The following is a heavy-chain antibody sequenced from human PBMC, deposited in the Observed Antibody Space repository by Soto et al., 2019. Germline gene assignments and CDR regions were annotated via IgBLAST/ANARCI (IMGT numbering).Heavy chain of an antibody. V-gene: IGHV4-61*01. Sequence: QVQLQESGPGLVKPSETLSLTCTVSGGSVSSGSYYWSWIRQPPGKGLEWIAWVHYSGSTNYNPPLKSRIPISADTSKNPFSLKVNSVTAGDTAVYYCARGTRTGVGGGDHWGQGTLVTVSS. J-gene: IGHJ4*02. CDR3: ARGTRTGVGGGDH. D-gene: IGHD3-16*01. CDR2: VHYSGST. CDR1: GGSVSSGSYY.